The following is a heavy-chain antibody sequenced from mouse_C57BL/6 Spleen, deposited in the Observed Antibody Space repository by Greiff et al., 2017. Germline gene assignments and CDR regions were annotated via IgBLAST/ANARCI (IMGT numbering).Heavy chain of an antibody. CDR1: GYTFTDCY. Sequence: EVQLQQSGPELVKPGASVKMSCKASGYTFTDCYMHWVKQSHGKSLEWIGYIYPDNGGNGYNQKFKGKATLTVDKSSSTAYMELRSLTSEDSAVYYCARSGDGSYYFNYWGQGTTLTVSS. CDR2: IYPDNGGN. V-gene: IGHV1-34*01. J-gene: IGHJ2*01. D-gene: IGHD2-3*01. CDR3: ARSGDGSYYFNY.